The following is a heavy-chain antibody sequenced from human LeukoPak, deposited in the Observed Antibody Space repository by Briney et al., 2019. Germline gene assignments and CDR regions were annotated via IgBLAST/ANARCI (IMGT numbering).Heavy chain of an antibody. V-gene: IGHV1-69*06. D-gene: IGHD2-21*02. CDR3: AKDMGGGRGELLFGYFDY. J-gene: IGHJ4*02. Sequence: SVKVSCKASGGTFSSYAISWVRQAPGQGLEWMGGIIPIFGTANYAQKFQGRVTITADKSTSTAYMELSSLRAEDTALYYCAKDMGGGRGELLFGYFDYWGQGTLVTVSS. CDR2: IIPIFGTA. CDR1: GGTFSSYA.